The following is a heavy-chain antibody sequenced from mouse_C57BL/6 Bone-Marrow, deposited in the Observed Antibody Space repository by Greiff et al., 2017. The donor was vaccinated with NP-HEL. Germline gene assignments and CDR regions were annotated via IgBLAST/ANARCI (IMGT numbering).Heavy chain of an antibody. J-gene: IGHJ3*01. CDR2: IHPNSGST. V-gene: IGHV1-64*01. D-gene: IGHD2-3*01. CDR1: GYTFTSYW. Sequence: QVQLQQSGAELVKPGASVKLSCKASGYTFTSYWMHWVKQRPGQGLEWIGMIHPNSGSTNYNEKFKSKATLTVDKSSSTAYMQLSSLTSEDSAVYYCARDGYLRAWFAYWGQGTLVTVSA. CDR3: ARDGYLRAWFAY.